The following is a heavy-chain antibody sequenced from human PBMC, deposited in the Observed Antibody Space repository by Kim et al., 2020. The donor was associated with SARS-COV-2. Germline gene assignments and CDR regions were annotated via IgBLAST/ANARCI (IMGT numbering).Heavy chain of an antibody. Sequence: SVKVSCKASGGTFSSYAISWVRQAPGQGLEWMGGIIPIFGTANYTQKFQGRVTITADESTSTAYMELSSLRSEDTAVYYCARGGYYDFWSGVWFDPWGQGTLVTVSS. D-gene: IGHD3-3*01. V-gene: IGHV1-69*13. CDR3: ARGGYYDFWSGVWFDP. CDR1: GGTFSSYA. J-gene: IGHJ5*02. CDR2: IIPIFGTA.